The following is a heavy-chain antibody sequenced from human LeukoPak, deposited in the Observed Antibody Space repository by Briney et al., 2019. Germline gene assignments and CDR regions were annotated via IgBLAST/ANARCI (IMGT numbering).Heavy chain of an antibody. Sequence: SETLSLTCTVSGGSISSYYWGWIRQPPGKGLEWIGDIYYSGSTNYNPSLKSRVTISVDTSKNQSSLKLSSVTAADTAVYYCARGDDILTGYPKYYYYMDVWGKGTTVTISS. CDR2: IYYSGST. CDR1: GGSISSYY. J-gene: IGHJ6*03. CDR3: ARGDDILTGYPKYYYYMDV. D-gene: IGHD3-9*01. V-gene: IGHV4-59*01.